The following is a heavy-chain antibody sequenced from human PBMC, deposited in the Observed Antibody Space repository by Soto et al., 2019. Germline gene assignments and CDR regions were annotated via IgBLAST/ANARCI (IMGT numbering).Heavy chain of an antibody. CDR3: ARGYCSGGSCYCDY. D-gene: IGHD2-15*01. CDR1: GGSISSYY. V-gene: IGHV4-59*01. Sequence: QVQLQESGPGLVKPSETLSLTCTVSGGSISSYYWSWIRQPPGKGLEWIGYIYYSGSTNYNPSLKSRVTISVDTSKNQFSLKLSSVTAADTAVYYWARGYCSGGSCYCDYWGQGTLVIVSS. CDR2: IYYSGST. J-gene: IGHJ4*02.